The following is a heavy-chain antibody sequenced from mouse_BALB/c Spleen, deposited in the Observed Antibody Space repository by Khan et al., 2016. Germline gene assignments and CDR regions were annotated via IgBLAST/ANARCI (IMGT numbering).Heavy chain of an antibody. V-gene: IGHV3-2*02. CDR2: ISYSGST. CDR1: GYSITSDYA. Sequence: EVQLQESGPGLVKPSQSLSLTCTVTGYSITSDYAWNWIRQFPGNKLEWMGYISYSGSTSYNPSLKSRISINRDTSKNQFFLQLNSVTTEDTATYYWARHDYFDYWGQGTTLTVSS. CDR3: ARHDYFDY. J-gene: IGHJ2*01.